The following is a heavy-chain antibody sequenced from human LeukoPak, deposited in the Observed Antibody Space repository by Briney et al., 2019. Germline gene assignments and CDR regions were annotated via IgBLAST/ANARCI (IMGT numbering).Heavy chain of an antibody. Sequence: PSETQSLTCTVSGGSISTYYWSWIRQPAGKGLEWIGLISATGSTNYSPSLKSRVTMSVDTSKNYFSLKLSSVTAADTAVYFCARDSRWDLALDYWGQGTLVTVSS. V-gene: IGHV4-4*07. J-gene: IGHJ4*02. CDR3: ARDSRWDLALDY. D-gene: IGHD1-26*01. CDR1: GGSISTYY. CDR2: ISATGST.